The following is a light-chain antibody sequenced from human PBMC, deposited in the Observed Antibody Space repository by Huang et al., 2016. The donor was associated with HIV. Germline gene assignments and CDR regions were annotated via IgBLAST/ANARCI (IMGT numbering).Light chain of an antibody. J-gene: IGKJ5*01. CDR3: QQYDRLPIT. V-gene: IGKV1-33*01. Sequence: DIRMTQSPSSLSPSVGYRVTITCQASQDINNFLVWYQHKPGKAPYLLIYDASKWETGVPSRFSGSGSGTHFALTISSLQPEDVATYYCQQYDRLPITFGQGTRLEI. CDR1: QDINNF. CDR2: DAS.